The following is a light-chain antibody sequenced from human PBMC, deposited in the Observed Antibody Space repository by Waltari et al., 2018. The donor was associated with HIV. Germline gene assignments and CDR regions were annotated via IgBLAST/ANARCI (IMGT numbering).Light chain of an antibody. CDR2: DVS. Sequence: QSALTQPASVSGSPGQSITISCTGTSSDVCGYNYVSWYQQHPGKAPKLMIYDVSKRPSGVSTRFSGSKSGNTASLTISGLQAEDEADYYCCSYAGSSTWVFGGGTKLTVL. J-gene: IGLJ3*02. CDR3: CSYAGSSTWV. V-gene: IGLV2-23*02. CDR1: SSDVCGYNY.